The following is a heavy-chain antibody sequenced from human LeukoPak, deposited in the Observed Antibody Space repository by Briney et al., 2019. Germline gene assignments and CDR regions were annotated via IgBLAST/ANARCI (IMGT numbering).Heavy chain of an antibody. CDR1: GFTFSNAW. Sequence: GGSLRLSCAASGFTFSNAWMSWVRQAPGKGLEWVGRIKSKTDGGTTDYAAPVKGRFTISRDDSKNTLYLQMNSLKTEDTAVYYCTRNHIPAWGAFDIWGQGTMVTVSS. CDR2: IKSKTDGGTT. CDR3: TRNHIPAWGAFDI. J-gene: IGHJ3*02. V-gene: IGHV3-15*01. D-gene: IGHD1-14*01.